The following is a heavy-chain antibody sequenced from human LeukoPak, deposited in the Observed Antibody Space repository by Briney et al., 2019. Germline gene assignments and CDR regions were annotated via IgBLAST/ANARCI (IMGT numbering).Heavy chain of an antibody. D-gene: IGHD4-23*01. CDR1: GYTFLSYH. CDR3: ARGPVAVYYYYYYMDV. J-gene: IGHJ6*03. CDR2: MNPNSGNT. Sequence: ASVKVSCKASGYTFLSYHINWVRQAAGQGLEWMGWMNPNSGNTGYAQKFQGRVTITRNTPRSTAYMELSSLRSEETAVYYCARGPVAVYYYYYYMDVWGKGTTVTVSS. V-gene: IGHV1-8*03.